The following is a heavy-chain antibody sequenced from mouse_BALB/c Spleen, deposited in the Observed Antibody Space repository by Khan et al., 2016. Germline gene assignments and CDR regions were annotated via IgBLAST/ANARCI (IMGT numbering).Heavy chain of an antibody. J-gene: IGHJ2*01. CDR3: AGDSYYFDY. CDR1: DYSITSGYY. Sequence: EVQLQESGPGLVKPSQSLSLTCSVTDYSITSGYYWNWIRQFPGNKLEWMGYISYDGSNNYNPSLKNRISITRDTSKNQFFLKLNSVTTEDTATYYCAGDSYYFDYWGQGTTLTVSS. V-gene: IGHV3-6*02. CDR2: ISYDGSN.